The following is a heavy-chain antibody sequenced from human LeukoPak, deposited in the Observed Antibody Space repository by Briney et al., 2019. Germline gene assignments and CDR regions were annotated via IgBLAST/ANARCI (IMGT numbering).Heavy chain of an antibody. CDR3: ARDYGWNDKAADWFDP. Sequence: GASVKDSCKASGYTFTGYYMHWVRQAPGQGLEWMGRINPNSGGTNYAQKFQGRVTMTRDTSISTAYMELSRLRSDDTAVYYCARDYGWNDKAADWFDPWGQGTLVTVSS. J-gene: IGHJ5*02. D-gene: IGHD1-1*01. CDR2: INPNSGGT. V-gene: IGHV1-2*06. CDR1: GYTFTGYY.